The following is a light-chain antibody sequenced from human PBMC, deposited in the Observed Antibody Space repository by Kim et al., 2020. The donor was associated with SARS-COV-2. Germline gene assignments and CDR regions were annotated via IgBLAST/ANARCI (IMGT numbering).Light chain of an antibody. CDR3: QQHSSWPLN. CDR1: QTVSNN. V-gene: IGKV3-11*01. CDR2: EAS. J-gene: IGKJ5*01. Sequence: EILMTQSPATLSLSPGERATLSCRASQTVSNNLAWYQQKPGQAPRLLIFEASNRATGIPARFSGSGSGTDFTLTISSLEPEDFAVYYCQQHSSWPLNFGRGTRLEIK.